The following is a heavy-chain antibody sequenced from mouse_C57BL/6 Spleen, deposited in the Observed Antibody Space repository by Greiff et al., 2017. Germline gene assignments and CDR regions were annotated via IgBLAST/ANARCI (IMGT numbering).Heavy chain of an antibody. D-gene: IGHD1-1*01. CDR1: GYTFTSYW. V-gene: IGHV1-50*01. J-gene: IGHJ2*01. Sequence: QVQLQQSGAELMKPGASVKLSCKASGYTFTSYWMQWVKQRPGQGLEWIGEIDPSDSYTNYHQKFKGKATLTVDTSSSTAYMQLSSLTSEDSAVYYCARGDYGSSLWFDYWGQGTTLTVSS. CDR2: IDPSDSYT. CDR3: ARGDYGSSLWFDY.